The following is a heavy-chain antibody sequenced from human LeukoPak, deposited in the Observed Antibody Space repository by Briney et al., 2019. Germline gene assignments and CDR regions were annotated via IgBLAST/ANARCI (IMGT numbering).Heavy chain of an antibody. CDR2: VFHSGNT. Sequence: PSETLSLTCTVSGYSISSTYYWGWIRQPPGKGLEWVGSVFHSGNTYYNPSLKSRLTISADTSKNQFSLTLTSVTAADTAVYYCARDRSVGVLPAPPFDFWGQGTLVIVSS. V-gene: IGHV4-38-2*02. J-gene: IGHJ4*02. CDR1: GYSISSTYY. CDR3: ARDRSVGVLPAPPFDF. D-gene: IGHD6-6*01.